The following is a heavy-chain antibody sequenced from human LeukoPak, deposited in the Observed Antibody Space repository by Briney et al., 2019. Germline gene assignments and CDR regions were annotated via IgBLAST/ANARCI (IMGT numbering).Heavy chain of an antibody. D-gene: IGHD2-2*02. V-gene: IGHV3-7*01. CDR1: GFTFSSYW. Sequence: GGSLRLSCAASGFTFSSYWMSLVRQAPGKGLEWVANIKQDGSEKYYVDSVKGRFTISRDNAKNSLYLQMNSLRAEDTAVYYCARDGYCSSTSCYTYYYYYGMDVWGQGTTVTVSS. J-gene: IGHJ6*02. CDR2: IKQDGSEK. CDR3: ARDGYCSSTSCYTYYYYYGMDV.